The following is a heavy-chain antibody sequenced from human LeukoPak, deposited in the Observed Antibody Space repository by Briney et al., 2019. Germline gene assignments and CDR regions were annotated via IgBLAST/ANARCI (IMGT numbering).Heavy chain of an antibody. J-gene: IGHJ4*02. Sequence: PGGSLRLSRAASGFTFDDYAMHWVRQAPGKGLEWVSGISWNSGSIGYADSVKGRFTISRDNAKNSLYLQMNSLRAEDTALYYCAKGAGSYYDSSGPYYFDYWGQGTLVTVSS. CDR2: ISWNSGSI. CDR1: GFTFDDYA. V-gene: IGHV3-9*01. D-gene: IGHD3-22*01. CDR3: AKGAGSYYDSSGPYYFDY.